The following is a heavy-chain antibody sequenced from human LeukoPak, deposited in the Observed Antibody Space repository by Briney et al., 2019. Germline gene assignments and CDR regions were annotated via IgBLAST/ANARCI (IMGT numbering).Heavy chain of an antibody. CDR1: GGSISSGDYY. V-gene: IGHV4-30-4*01. Sequence: SETLSLTCTVSGGSISSGDYYWSWIRQPPGKGLEWIGYIYYSGSTFYNPSHKSRVIISVDTSKNQFSLKLSSVTAADTAVYYCARESRPTFYYDSSGYYPDYWGQGTLVTVSS. CDR2: IYYSGST. D-gene: IGHD3-22*01. J-gene: IGHJ4*02. CDR3: ARESRPTFYYDSSGYYPDY.